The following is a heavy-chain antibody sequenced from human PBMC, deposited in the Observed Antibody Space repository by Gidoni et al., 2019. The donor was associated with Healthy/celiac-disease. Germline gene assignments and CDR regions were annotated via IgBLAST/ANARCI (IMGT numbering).Heavy chain of an antibody. D-gene: IGHD6-13*01. CDR1: GYTFTSYD. CDR3: VGLRIAGGPNWFDP. J-gene: IGHJ5*02. V-gene: IGHV1-8*01. Sequence: QVQLVQSGAEVKKPGASVKVSCKASGYTFTSYDINWVRQATGQGLEWMGWMNPNSGNTGYAQKFQGRVTMTRNTSISTAYMELSSLRSEDTAVYYCVGLRIAGGPNWFDPWGQGTLVTVSS. CDR2: MNPNSGNT.